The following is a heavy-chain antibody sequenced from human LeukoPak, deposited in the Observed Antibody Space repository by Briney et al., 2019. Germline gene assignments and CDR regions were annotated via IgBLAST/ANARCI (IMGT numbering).Heavy chain of an antibody. CDR3: ARGRGDGYNRSDY. V-gene: IGHV4-34*01. J-gene: IGHJ4*02. Sequence: PSETLSLTCAVYGGSFSGYYWSWIRQPPGKGLEWIGEINHSGSTNYNPSLKSRVTISVDTSKNQFSLKLSSVTAADTAVYYCARGRGDGYNRSDYWGQGTLVTVSS. CDR1: GGSFSGYY. D-gene: IGHD5-24*01. CDR2: INHSGST.